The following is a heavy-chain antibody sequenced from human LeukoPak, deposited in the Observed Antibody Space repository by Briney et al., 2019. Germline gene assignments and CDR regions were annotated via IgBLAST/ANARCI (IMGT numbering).Heavy chain of an antibody. CDR1: GFTFNSYG. V-gene: IGHV3-33*03. D-gene: IGHD3-3*01. CDR2: IWYDGSNK. Sequence: GGSLRLSCAASGFTFNSYGMHWVRQAPGKGLEWVAVIWYDGSNKYYADSVKGRFTISRDNAKNSLYLQMNSLRAEDTALHYCAKDYYDFWSGTFDYWGKGTLVTVSS. CDR3: AKDYYDFWSGTFDY. J-gene: IGHJ4*02.